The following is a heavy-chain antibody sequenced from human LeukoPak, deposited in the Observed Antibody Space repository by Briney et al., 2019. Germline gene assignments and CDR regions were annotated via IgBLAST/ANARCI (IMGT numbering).Heavy chain of an antibody. D-gene: IGHD6-13*01. Sequence: SETLSLTCTVPGGSISSYYWSWIRQPPGKGLEWIGYIYYSGTTNCNPSLKSRVTISVDTSKNQFSLKLSSVTAADTAVYYCARGVYIAAAQYGYWGQGTLVTVSS. J-gene: IGHJ4*02. CDR2: IYYSGTT. CDR1: GGSISSYY. CDR3: ARGVYIAAAQYGY. V-gene: IGHV4-59*01.